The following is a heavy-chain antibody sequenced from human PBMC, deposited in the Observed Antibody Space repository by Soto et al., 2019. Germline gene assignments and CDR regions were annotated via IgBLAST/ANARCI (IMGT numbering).Heavy chain of an antibody. J-gene: IGHJ4*02. CDR1: GFTFINYA. Sequence: ELQLLESGGGLIQPGGSLRLSCTASGFTFINYAMSWVRQAPGKGLEWVSGISVKGDYSYYADSVKGRFTISRDNSKNTLYLQMNSLRPEDTAVYYCAQEEAASFDYWGQGTLVAVSS. V-gene: IGHV3-23*01. CDR2: ISVKGDYS. CDR3: AQEEAASFDY. D-gene: IGHD2-15*01.